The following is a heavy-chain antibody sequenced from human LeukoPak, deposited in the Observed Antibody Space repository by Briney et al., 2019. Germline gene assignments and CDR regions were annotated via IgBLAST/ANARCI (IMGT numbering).Heavy chain of an antibody. CDR1: GHSISSGGYY. CDR3: ARWRDGYNLFARYCFDY. D-gene: IGHD5-24*01. V-gene: IGHV4-31*03. CDR2: IYYSGST. Sequence: SQSLSLTCSVSGHSISSGGYYWSWIRQHPVKGLECIGYIYYSGSTYYNPSLKSRVTISVDTSKNQFSLKLSSVTAADTAVYYCARWRDGYNLFARYCFDYWGQGTLVTVSS. J-gene: IGHJ4*02.